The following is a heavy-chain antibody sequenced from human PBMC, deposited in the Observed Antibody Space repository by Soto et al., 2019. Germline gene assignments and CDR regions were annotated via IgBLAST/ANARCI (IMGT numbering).Heavy chain of an antibody. J-gene: IGHJ4*02. CDR3: AGWGGHDYNY. CDR2: INPDGNVG. V-gene: IGHV3-7*03. CDR1: GFTFSTYW. Sequence: EVQLLGSGGCLVQPGGSLRLSCVGSGFTFSTYWMNWVRQAPGKGLEWVANINPDGNVGTYVDSVRGRFTTSRDNAKNSLYLQMTSQRADDTAVYFCAGWGGHDYNYWGQGIMVTVSS. D-gene: IGHD4-4*01.